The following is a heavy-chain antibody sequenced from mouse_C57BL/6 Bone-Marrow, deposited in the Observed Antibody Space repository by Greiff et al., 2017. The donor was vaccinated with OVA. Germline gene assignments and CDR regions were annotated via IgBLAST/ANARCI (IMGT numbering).Heavy chain of an antibody. J-gene: IGHJ3*01. Sequence: EVKVVESGGGLVQSGRSLRLSCATSGFTFSDFYMEWVRQAPGKGLEWIAASRNKANDYTTEYSASVKGRFIVSRDTSQSILYLQMNALRAEDTAIYYCARDASYETWFAYWGQGTLVTVSA. CDR1: GFTFSDFY. V-gene: IGHV7-1*01. D-gene: IGHD2-12*01. CDR3: ARDASYETWFAY. CDR2: SRNKANDYTT.